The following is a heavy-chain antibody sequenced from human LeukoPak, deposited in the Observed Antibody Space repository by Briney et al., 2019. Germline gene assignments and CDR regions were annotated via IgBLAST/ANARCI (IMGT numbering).Heavy chain of an antibody. D-gene: IGHD2-15*01. J-gene: IGHJ4*02. Sequence: QPGGSLRLSCAASGFTFSSYWMSWVRQAPGKGLERVANIKQEGSEKYYVGSVKGRFTISRDNAKNALYLQMNSLRAEDTAVYYCAREENLAAGYYFDYWGQRNLVTVSS. V-gene: IGHV3-7*01. CDR2: IKQEGSEK. CDR1: GFTFSSYW. CDR3: AREENLAAGYYFDY.